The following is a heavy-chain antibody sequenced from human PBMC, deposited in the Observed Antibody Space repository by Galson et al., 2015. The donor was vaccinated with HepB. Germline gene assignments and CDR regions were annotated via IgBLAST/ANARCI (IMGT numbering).Heavy chain of an antibody. J-gene: IGHJ4*02. CDR2: ISYDGSNK. Sequence: SLRLSCAASGFTFSSYGMHWVRQAPGKGLEWVAVISYDGSNKYYADSVKGRFTISRDNSKNTLYLQMNSLRAEDTAVYYCAKGDPRYCSSTSCSAFDYWGQGTLVTVSS. V-gene: IGHV3-30*18. CDR1: GFTFSSYG. D-gene: IGHD2-2*01. CDR3: AKGDPRYCSSTSCSAFDY.